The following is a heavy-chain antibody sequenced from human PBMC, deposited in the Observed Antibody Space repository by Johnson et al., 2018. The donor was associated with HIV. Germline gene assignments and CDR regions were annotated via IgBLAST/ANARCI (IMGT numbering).Heavy chain of an antibody. CDR1: GFTFHDYG. V-gene: IGHV3-20*04. D-gene: IGHD6-6*01. J-gene: IGHJ3*02. Sequence: EQLVESGGGVVQPGGSLTLSCAASGFTFHDYGMSWVRQAPGKGLEWVSGINWNGDSTDYADSVKGRFTVSRDSAKSTLILQMDSLRADDTAVYYCAKIKGSSDAFDIWGQGTMVTVSS. CDR2: INWNGDST. CDR3: AKIKGSSDAFDI.